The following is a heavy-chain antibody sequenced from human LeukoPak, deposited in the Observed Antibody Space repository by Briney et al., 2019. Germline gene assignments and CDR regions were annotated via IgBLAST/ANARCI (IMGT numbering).Heavy chain of an antibody. CDR3: AREGSGRTAYNDGLDV. J-gene: IGHJ3*01. D-gene: IGHD3-10*01. V-gene: IGHV3-53*01. CDR2: IRSGGST. Sequence: GGSLRLSCAASGFTVSSSYMTWVRQAPGKGLEWVSVIRSGGSTVYADSVKGRFTISRDNSKNTLYLQLNSLRAEDTAVYYCAREGSGRTAYNDGLDVWGQGTMVAVSS. CDR1: GFTVSSSY.